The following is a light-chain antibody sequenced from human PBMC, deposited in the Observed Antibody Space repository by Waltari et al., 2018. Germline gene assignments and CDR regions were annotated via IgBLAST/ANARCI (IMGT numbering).Light chain of an antibody. J-gene: IGLJ3*02. V-gene: IGLV2-14*03. CDR1: SSDVGGYNY. Sequence: QSALTQPASVSGSPGQSITISCTGTSSDVGGYNYVSWYQQHPGKAPKLMIYDVSNRHSGFSNRCAGSKSGNTASLTISGLQAEDEADYYCSSYTSSSTRVFGGGTKLTVL. CDR3: SSYTSSSTRV. CDR2: DVS.